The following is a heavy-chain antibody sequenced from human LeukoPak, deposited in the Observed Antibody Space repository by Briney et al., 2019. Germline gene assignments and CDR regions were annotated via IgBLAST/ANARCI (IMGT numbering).Heavy chain of an antibody. V-gene: IGHV4-39*07. CDR1: GDSIGRSTYY. CDR3: ARQVAVVEPTDPNWFDS. J-gene: IGHJ5*01. D-gene: IGHD2-21*01. CDR2: IFYNGRT. Sequence: SETQSLTCNVSGDSIGRSTYYWGWVRQTPEKGLEWIGSIFYNGRTYYTPSLQSRVIMSLDTSKNQFSLRLTPVTAADTAVYYCARQVAVVEPTDPNWFDSWGQGTLVTVSS.